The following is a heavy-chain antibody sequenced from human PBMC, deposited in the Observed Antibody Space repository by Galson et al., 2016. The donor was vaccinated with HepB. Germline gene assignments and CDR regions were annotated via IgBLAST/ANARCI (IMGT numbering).Heavy chain of an antibody. CDR1: GGSINSDGYY. CDR2: IYYSGST. Sequence: TLSLTCTVSGGSINSDGYYWSWIRQHPGKGLEWIGSIYYSGSTSYNPSLKSRLTISVDTSKNQFFLNLSSVTAADTAMYYRASWTWASTSFDPWGQGTLVTVSS. CDR3: ASWTWASTSFDP. V-gene: IGHV4-31*03. J-gene: IGHJ5*02. D-gene: IGHD3/OR15-3a*01.